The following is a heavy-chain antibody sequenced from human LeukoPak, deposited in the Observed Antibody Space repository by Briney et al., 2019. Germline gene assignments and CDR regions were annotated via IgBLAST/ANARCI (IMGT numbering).Heavy chain of an antibody. J-gene: IGHJ4*02. CDR2: TSASNGNT. D-gene: IGHD1-7*01. Sequence: ASVKASCKASGYTFTRYGISWVRQAPGQGLQWLGWTSASNGNTNYAQKFRDRVTMSTDTSTGTAYLDVRSLTSDDTAVYYCARDHYNWNYAPDFWGQGTLVIVSS. V-gene: IGHV1-18*01. CDR1: GYTFTRYG. CDR3: ARDHYNWNYAPDF.